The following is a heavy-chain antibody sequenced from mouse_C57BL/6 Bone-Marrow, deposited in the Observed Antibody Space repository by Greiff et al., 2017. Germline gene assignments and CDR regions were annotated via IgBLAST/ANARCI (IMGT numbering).Heavy chain of an antibody. CDR3: VLGPAY. V-gene: IGHV1-81*01. D-gene: IGHD4-1*01. Sequence: VQLQQSGAELARPGASVKLSCKASGYTFTSYGISWVKQRTGQGLEWIGEIYPRSGNTSYNEKFKGKATLTADKSSSTAYMELRSLTSEDSAVYFCVLGPAYWGQGTLVTVSA. J-gene: IGHJ3*01. CDR2: IYPRSGNT. CDR1: GYTFTSYG.